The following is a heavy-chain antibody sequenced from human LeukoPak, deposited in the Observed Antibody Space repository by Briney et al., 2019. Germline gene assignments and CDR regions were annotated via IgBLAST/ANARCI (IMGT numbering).Heavy chain of an antibody. D-gene: IGHD3-22*01. V-gene: IGHV4-39*07. CDR1: GGSISSSSYY. CDR3: ARDRGGGDDYYDSSGYYYGPDY. CDR2: IYYSGST. Sequence: SETLSLTCTVSGGSISSSSYYWGWLRQPPGKGLEWIGSIYYSGSTYYNPSLKSRVTISVDTSKNQFSLKLSSVTAADTAVYYCARDRGGGDDYYDSSGYYYGPDYWGQGTLVTVSS. J-gene: IGHJ4*02.